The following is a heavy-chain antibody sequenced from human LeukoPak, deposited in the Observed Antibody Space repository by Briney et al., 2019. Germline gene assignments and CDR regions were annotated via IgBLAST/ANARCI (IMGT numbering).Heavy chain of an antibody. Sequence: GASVKVSCKASGGTFSSYAISWVRQAPGQGLEWMGGIIPIFGTANYAQKFQGRVTITADKSTSTAYMELSSLRSEDTAVYYCARDRAVYYYYYMDVWGKGTTVTVSS. CDR2: IIPIFGTA. CDR3: ARDRAVYYYYYMDV. D-gene: IGHD3-10*01. J-gene: IGHJ6*03. V-gene: IGHV1-69*06. CDR1: GGTFSSYA.